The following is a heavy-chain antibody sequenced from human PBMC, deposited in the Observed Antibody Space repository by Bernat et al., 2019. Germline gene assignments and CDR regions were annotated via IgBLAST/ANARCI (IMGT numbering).Heavy chain of an antibody. D-gene: IGHD4-17*01. V-gene: IGHV3-30*18. J-gene: IGHJ4*02. Sequence: QVQLVESGGGVVQPGRSLRLSCAASGFTFSSYGMHWVRQAPGKGLEWVAVISYDGSSKYYADSVKGRFTISRDNSKNTLYLQMNSLRAEDTAVYYCAKDNYGDYQPLDYWGQGTLVTVSS. CDR1: GFTFSSYG. CDR2: ISYDGSSK. CDR3: AKDNYGDYQPLDY.